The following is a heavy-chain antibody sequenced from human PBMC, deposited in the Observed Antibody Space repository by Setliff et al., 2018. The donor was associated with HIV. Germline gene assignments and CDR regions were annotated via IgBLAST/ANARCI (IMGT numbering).Heavy chain of an antibody. Sequence: LSFTCAVYGGSFSAYHWSWIRQTPGKGLEWLGEINHSGSTAYNLALESRVSMSIDTSKNQFSLKLTSVTAADTAIYYCARGRDYTGSWFRPFYLDFWGHGNLVTVSS. V-gene: IGHV4-34*01. CDR1: GGSFSAYH. J-gene: IGHJ4*01. CDR3: ARGRDYTGSWFRPFYLDF. D-gene: IGHD3-3*01. CDR2: INHSGST.